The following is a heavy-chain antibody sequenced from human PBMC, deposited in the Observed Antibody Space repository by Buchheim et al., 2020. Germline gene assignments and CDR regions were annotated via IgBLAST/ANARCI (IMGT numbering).Heavy chain of an antibody. CDR3: ARAYFRGPPSADFDY. Sequence: QVQLVQSGAEVKKPGASVKVSCKASGYTFTGYYMHWVRQAPGQGLEWMGRINPNSCGTNYAQKFQGRVTMTRDTSISTAYLELSRLRSDDTAVYYCARAYFRGPPSADFDYWGQGTL. J-gene: IGHJ4*02. V-gene: IGHV1-2*06. CDR2: INPNSCGT. D-gene: IGHD3-10*01. CDR1: GYTFTGYY.